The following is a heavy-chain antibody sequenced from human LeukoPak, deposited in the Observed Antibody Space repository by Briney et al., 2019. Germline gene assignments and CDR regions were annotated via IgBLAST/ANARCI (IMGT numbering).Heavy chain of an antibody. Sequence: GASVKVSCMASGYTFTGYYMHWVRQAPGQGLEWMGWINPNSGGTNYAQTFQGRVTMTRDTSISTAYMELSRLRSDDTAVYYCGREAVGGPDYYFDYWGRGTLVPVSS. CDR2: INPNSGGT. CDR3: GREAVGGPDYYFDY. J-gene: IGHJ4*02. CDR1: GYTFTGYY. V-gene: IGHV1-2*02. D-gene: IGHD1-14*01.